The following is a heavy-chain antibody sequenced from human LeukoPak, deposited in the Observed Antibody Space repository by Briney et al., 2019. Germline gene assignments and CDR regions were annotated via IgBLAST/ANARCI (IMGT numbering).Heavy chain of an antibody. D-gene: IGHD3-3*01. CDR2: ISTSSSYI. Sequence: PGGSLRLSCAASGFTFSGSTMNWVRQAPGKGLEWVSFISTSSSYIYYADSVKGRFTISRDNAKNSLYLQMNSLRAEDTAVYYCAREFSPLYYDFWSGYYTNPDYFDYWGQGTLGTVSS. CDR1: GFTFSGST. V-gene: IGHV3-21*01. CDR3: AREFSPLYYDFWSGYYTNPDYFDY. J-gene: IGHJ4*02.